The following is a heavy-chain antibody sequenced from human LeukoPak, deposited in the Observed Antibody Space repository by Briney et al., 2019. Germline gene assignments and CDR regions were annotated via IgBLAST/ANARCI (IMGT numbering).Heavy chain of an antibody. Sequence: PSETLSLTCTVSGDSISRGGYYWSWIRQPAGKGLEGIGRISSSGSTNYNPSLKSRVTISVDTSKNQFSLKLSSVTAADTAVYFCARITGGWNFDYWGQGTLVTVSS. V-gene: IGHV4-61*02. J-gene: IGHJ4*02. CDR2: ISSSGST. CDR1: GDSISRGGYY. CDR3: ARITGGWNFDY. D-gene: IGHD6-19*01.